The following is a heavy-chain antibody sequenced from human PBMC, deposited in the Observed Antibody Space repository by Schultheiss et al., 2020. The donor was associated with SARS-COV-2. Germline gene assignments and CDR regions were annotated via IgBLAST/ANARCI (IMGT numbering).Heavy chain of an antibody. D-gene: IGHD4-17*01. J-gene: IGHJ4*02. CDR2: INSDGSST. CDR3: ARDAYGDYGDY. CDR1: GFTLSNYG. V-gene: IGHV3-74*01. Sequence: GGSLRLSCAASGFTLSNYGMHWVRQAPGKGLVWVSRINSDGSSTSYADSVKGRFTISRDNAKNSLYLQMNSLRAEDTAVYYCARDAYGDYGDYWGQGTLVTVSS.